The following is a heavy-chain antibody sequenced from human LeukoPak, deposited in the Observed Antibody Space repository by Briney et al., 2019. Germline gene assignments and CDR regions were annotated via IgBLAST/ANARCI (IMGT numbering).Heavy chain of an antibody. CDR2: IYHSGST. J-gene: IGHJ4*02. CDR1: GGSISSGGYS. D-gene: IGHD5-24*01. Sequence: SETLSLTCAVSGGSISSGGYSWSWIRQPPGKGLEWIGYIYHSGSTYYNPSLKSRVTISVDRSKNQFSLKLSSVTAADTAVYYCAGVGLQDNYFDYWGQGTLVTVSS. CDR3: AGVGLQDNYFDY. V-gene: IGHV4-30-2*01.